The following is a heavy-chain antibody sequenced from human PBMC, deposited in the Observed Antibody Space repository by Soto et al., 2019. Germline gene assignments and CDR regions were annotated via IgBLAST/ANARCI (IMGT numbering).Heavy chain of an antibody. J-gene: IGHJ4*02. D-gene: IGHD6-13*01. V-gene: IGHV4-4*02. CDR1: GGSISSNNW. Sequence: QVQLEESGPGLAKPSGTLSLTCTVSGGSISSNNWWSWVRQPPGKGLEWIGEIYHSGSTNYNPSLKMRFSISVDTSKNQFSLRLSSVTAADTAVYYCARYIAASCTYDLDFWGQGTLVTVSS. CDR2: IYHSGST. CDR3: ARYIAASCTYDLDF.